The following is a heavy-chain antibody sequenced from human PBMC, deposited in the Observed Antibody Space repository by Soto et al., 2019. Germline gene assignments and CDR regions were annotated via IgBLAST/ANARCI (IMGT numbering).Heavy chain of an antibody. D-gene: IGHD3-22*01. CDR1: GYTFTSYG. CDR2: ISAYNGNT. J-gene: IGHJ5*02. CDR3: ARDRDYYDRGGYSPISTWFDP. Sequence: ASVKVSCKASGYTFTSYGISWVRQAPGQGLEWMGWISAYNGNTNYAQKLQGRVTMTTDTSTSTAYMELRSLRSDDTAVYYCARDRDYYDRGGYSPISTWFDPGGQETLLTVSS. V-gene: IGHV1-18*01.